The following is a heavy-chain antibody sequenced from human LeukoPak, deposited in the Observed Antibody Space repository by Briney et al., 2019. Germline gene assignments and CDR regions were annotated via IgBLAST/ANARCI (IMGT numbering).Heavy chain of an antibody. V-gene: IGHV4-34*01. J-gene: IGHJ4*02. CDR1: GGSFSGYY. D-gene: IGHD2-15*01. Sequence: SETLSLTCAVYGGSFSGYYWSWIRQPPGKGLEWIGEINHSGSTNYNPSLKSRVTISVDTSKNQLSLKLSSVTAADTAVYYCARAGMGVVVIDYWGQGTLVTVSS. CDR2: INHSGST. CDR3: ARAGMGVVVIDY.